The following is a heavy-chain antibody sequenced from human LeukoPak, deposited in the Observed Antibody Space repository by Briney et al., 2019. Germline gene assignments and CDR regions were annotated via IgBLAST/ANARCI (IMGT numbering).Heavy chain of an antibody. CDR1: GGSISSGGYY. V-gene: IGHV4-31*03. J-gene: IGHJ6*02. Sequence: PSETLSLTCTVSGGSISSGGYYWSWIRQHPGKGLEWIGYIYYSGSTYYNPSLKSRVTISVDTSKNQFSLKLSSVTAADTAVYYCARDYDFWAGALDVWGQGTTVTVSS. CDR2: IYYSGST. D-gene: IGHD3-3*01. CDR3: ARDYDFWAGALDV.